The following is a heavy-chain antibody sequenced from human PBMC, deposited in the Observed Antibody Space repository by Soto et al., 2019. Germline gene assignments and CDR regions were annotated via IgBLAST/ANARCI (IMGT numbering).Heavy chain of an antibody. CDR2: ISGSGGST. Sequence: EVQLLESGGGLVQPGGSLRLSCAASGFTFSSYAMSWVRQAPGKGLEWVSAISGSGGSTYYADSVKGRFTISRDNSKNTVYLQMNSLRAEDTAVYYCASRPGPPRGGYSNWGQGTLVTVSS. D-gene: IGHD3-22*01. J-gene: IGHJ4*02. CDR1: GFTFSSYA. CDR3: ASRPGPPRGGYSN. V-gene: IGHV3-23*01.